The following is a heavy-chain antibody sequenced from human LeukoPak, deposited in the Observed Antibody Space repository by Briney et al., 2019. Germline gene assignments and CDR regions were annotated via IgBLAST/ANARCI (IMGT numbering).Heavy chain of an antibody. J-gene: IGHJ6*03. CDR1: GFTFSSHG. V-gene: IGHV3-30*18. D-gene: IGHD5-18*01. CDR3: AKDVYSYGYSYYYMDV. CDR2: ISYDGSNK. Sequence: GGSLRLSCAASGFTFSSHGMHWVRQAPGKGLEWVAVISYDGSNKYYADSVKGRFTISRDNSKNTLYLQMNSLRAEDTAVYYCAKDVYSYGYSYYYMDVWGKGTTVTVSS.